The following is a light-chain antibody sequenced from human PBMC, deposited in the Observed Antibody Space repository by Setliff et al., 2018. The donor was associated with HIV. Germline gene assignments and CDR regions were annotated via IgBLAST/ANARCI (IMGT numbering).Light chain of an antibody. CDR1: NIGSKS. J-gene: IGLJ1*01. CDR2: YDS. Sequence: SYELTQPHSVSVATAQTGPRITCGGNNIGSKSVHWYQQKPGQAPVLVIYYDSDRPSGIPERFSGSNSGNTATLTISRVEAGDEADYYCQVWDNSSDHPYVFGTGTKGTVL. V-gene: IGLV3-21*04. CDR3: QVWDNSSDHPYV.